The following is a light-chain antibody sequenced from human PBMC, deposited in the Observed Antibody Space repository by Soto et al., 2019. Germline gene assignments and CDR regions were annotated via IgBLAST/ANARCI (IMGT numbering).Light chain of an antibody. CDR2: GNN. J-gene: IGLJ1*01. V-gene: IGLV1-40*01. CDR3: QSYDSCLSGSV. Sequence: QSVLTKPPSVSGAPGQRVTISCSGSSSNFGEGYAVQWYQQIPGTAPKLLIYGNNNRPSGVPDRFSGSKSGTSASLAITGLQAEDVADYFCQSYDSCLSGSVFGTGTKVTVL. CDR1: SSNFGEGYA.